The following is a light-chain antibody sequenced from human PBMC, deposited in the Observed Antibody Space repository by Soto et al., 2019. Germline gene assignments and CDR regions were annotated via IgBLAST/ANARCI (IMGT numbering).Light chain of an antibody. CDR2: DAS. Sequence: DVLMTQSPSSLSASVGDRVTITCQASQDINNYLNWYQQKPGKAPKLLIYDASNFKTGVPLRFNRTRYGTAFTLTISALQPEDMATYDCQQCDNLPYTFGQGTTLEMK. CDR3: QQCDNLPYT. CDR1: QDINNY. J-gene: IGKJ2*01. V-gene: IGKV1-33*01.